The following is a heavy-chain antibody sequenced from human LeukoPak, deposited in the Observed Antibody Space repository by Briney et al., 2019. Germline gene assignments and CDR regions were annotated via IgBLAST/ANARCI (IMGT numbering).Heavy chain of an antibody. Sequence: PGESLKISCKGSGYSFTNYWIGWVRQMPGKGLEWMGIIYPDDSDTRYSPSFQGQVTISADKSISTAYVQWSSLKASDTAMYYCARHTSSSWYIDYWGQGTLVTVSS. CDR3: ARHTSSSWYIDY. J-gene: IGHJ4*02. CDR2: IYPDDSDT. D-gene: IGHD6-13*01. CDR1: GYSFTNYW. V-gene: IGHV5-51*01.